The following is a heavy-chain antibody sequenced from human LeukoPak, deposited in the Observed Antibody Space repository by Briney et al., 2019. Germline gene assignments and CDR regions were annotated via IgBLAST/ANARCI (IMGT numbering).Heavy chain of an antibody. V-gene: IGHV4-34*01. Sequence: SETLSLTCAVYGGSFSGYYWSWIRQPPGKGLEWIGEINHSGSTNYNPSLKSRVTISVDTSKNQFSLKLSSVTAADTAVYYCARHSSGGRAFDIWGQGTMVTVSS. D-gene: IGHD6-25*01. J-gene: IGHJ3*02. CDR1: GGSFSGYY. CDR3: ARHSSGGRAFDI. CDR2: INHSGST.